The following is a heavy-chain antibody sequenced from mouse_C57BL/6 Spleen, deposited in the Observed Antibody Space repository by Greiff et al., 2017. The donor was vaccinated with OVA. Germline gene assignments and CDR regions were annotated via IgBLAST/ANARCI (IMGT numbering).Heavy chain of an antibody. CDR2: INPNSGST. D-gene: IGHD1-1*01. Sequence: QVHLQQPGAELVKPGASVKLSCKASGYPFTSYWMPWVKQGPGQALSWIGMINPNSGSTNYNEKFKSKATLTVDKSSSTAYMQLSSLTSEDSAVYYCARRDGSSLYYAMDYWGQGTSGTVSS. CDR1: GYPFTSYW. J-gene: IGHJ4*01. V-gene: IGHV1-64*01. CDR3: ARRDGSSLYYAMDY.